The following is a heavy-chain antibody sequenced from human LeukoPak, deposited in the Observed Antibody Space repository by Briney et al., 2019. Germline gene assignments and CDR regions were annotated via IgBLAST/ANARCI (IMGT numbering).Heavy chain of an antibody. CDR2: IKQDGSEK. CDR3: ARDPTYGSGSYTFYYGMDV. D-gene: IGHD3-10*01. CDR1: GFSISSYW. V-gene: IGHV3-7*01. Sequence: GGSLRLSCAASGFSISSYWMSWVRQAPGKGLEWVANIKQDGSEKYYVDSVRGRFTISRDNAKNSLYLQMNSLRAEDAAVYYCARDPTYGSGSYTFYYGMDVWGQGTTVTVSS. J-gene: IGHJ6*02.